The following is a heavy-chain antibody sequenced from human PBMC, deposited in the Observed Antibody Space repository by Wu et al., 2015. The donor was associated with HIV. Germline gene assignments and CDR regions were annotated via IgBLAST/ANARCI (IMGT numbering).Heavy chain of an antibody. D-gene: IGHD3-22*01. CDR1: GYTFTGYY. V-gene: IGHV1-2*02. CDR3: ARVIESSGYYEGWDY. Sequence: QVQLVQSGAEVKKPGASVKVSCKASGYTFTGYYMHWVRQAPGQGLEWMGWINPNSGGTNYAQKFQGRVTMTRDTSISTAYMELSRLRSDDTAVYYCARVIESSGYYEGWDYWGQGTLVTVSS. CDR2: INPNSGGT. J-gene: IGHJ4*02.